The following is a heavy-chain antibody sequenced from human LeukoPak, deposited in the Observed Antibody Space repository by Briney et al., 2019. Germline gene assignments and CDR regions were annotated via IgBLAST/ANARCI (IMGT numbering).Heavy chain of an antibody. J-gene: IGHJ4*01. V-gene: IGHV3-21*01. Sequence: PGGSLRLSCAASGFTFSSYSMNWVRQAPGKGLEWVSSISSSSSYIYYADSVKGRFTISRDNAKNSLYLQMNSLRAEDTAVYYCARDVVGATAAHFDYWGQGTLVTVSS. CDR1: GFTFSSYS. CDR2: ISSSSSYI. CDR3: ARDVVGATAAHFDY. D-gene: IGHD1-26*01.